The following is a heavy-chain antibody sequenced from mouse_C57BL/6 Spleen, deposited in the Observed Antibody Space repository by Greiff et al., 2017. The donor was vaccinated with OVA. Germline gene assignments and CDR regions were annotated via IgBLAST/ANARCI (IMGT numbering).Heavy chain of an antibody. CDR3: ARWGVDYFDY. V-gene: IGHV1-50*01. Sequence: QVQLQQPGAELVKPGASVKLSCKASGYTFTSYWMQWVKQRPGQGLEWIGEIDPSDSYTNYNQKFKGKATLTVDTSSSTAYMQLSSLTSEDSAVYYCARWGVDYFDYWGQGTTLTVSS. CDR2: IDPSDSYT. CDR1: GYTFTSYW. J-gene: IGHJ2*01. D-gene: IGHD1-1*01.